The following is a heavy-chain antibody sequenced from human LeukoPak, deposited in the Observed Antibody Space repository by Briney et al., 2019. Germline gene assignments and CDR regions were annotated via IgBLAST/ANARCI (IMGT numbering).Heavy chain of an antibody. Sequence: SGTLSLTCAVSGGSISSSNWWSWVRHPPGKGLEWSGEIYHSGSTNYNPSLKSRVTISVDKSKNQFSLKLSSVTAADTAVYYCARVTGMVRGRWFDPWGQGTLVTVSS. CDR3: ARVTGMVRGRWFDP. CDR1: GGSISSSNW. D-gene: IGHD3-10*01. V-gene: IGHV4-4*02. J-gene: IGHJ5*02. CDR2: IYHSGST.